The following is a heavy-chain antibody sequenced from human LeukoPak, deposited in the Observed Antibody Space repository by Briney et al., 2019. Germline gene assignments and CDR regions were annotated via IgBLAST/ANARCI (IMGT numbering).Heavy chain of an antibody. J-gene: IGHJ3*02. CDR3: ARRHTVTLAFDI. D-gene: IGHD4-17*01. CDR2: ISRSSSYI. Sequence: PGGSLRLSCAASGFALSSYTMTWVRQAPGKGLEWVSSISRSSSYIYYADSVKGRFTISRDNAKNSLYLQMNSLRAEDTAVYYCARRHTVTLAFDIWGQGTMVTVSS. CDR1: GFALSSYT. V-gene: IGHV3-21*01.